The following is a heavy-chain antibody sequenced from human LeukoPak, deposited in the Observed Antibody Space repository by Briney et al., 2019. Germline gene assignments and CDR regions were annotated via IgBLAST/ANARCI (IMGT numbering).Heavy chain of an antibody. CDR3: AKGISIYSYFDN. J-gene: IGHJ4*02. Sequence: GGSLRLSCAASGFTFSTYAMSWVRQAPGKGLEWISVISASGGSTYYADSVKGRFTISRDNSKNTLHLQMNSPRAEDTAVYYCAKGISIYSYFDNWGQGTLVTVSS. V-gene: IGHV3-23*01. D-gene: IGHD3-16*02. CDR1: GFTFSTYA. CDR2: ISASGGST.